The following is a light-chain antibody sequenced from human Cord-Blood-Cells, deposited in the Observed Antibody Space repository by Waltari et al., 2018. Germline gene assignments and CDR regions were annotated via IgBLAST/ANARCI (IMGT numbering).Light chain of an antibody. CDR3: SSYTSSSTLV. Sequence: QSALTQPASVSGSPGPSITFSCTRTSTDGGGYNYVSWYQQHPGKAPKLMIYDVSNLPSGVSNRFSGSKSGNTASLTISGLQAEDEADYYCSSYTSSSTLVFGGGTKLTVL. CDR1: STDGGGYNY. J-gene: IGLJ3*02. CDR2: DVS. V-gene: IGLV2-14*03.